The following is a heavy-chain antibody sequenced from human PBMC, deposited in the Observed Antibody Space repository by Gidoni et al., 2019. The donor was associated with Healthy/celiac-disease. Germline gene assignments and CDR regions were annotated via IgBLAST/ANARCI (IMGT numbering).Heavy chain of an antibody. J-gene: IGHJ4*02. CDR1: GFTFSSHW. Sequence: EVQLVESGGGFVQPGGSLRLSRAASGFTFSSHWMSWVRQAPGKGLEWVANIKQDGSEKYYVDSVKGRFTISRDNAKNSLYLQMNSLRAEDTAVYYCYCSSTSCRTYNWGQGTLVTVSS. CDR2: IKQDGSEK. V-gene: IGHV3-7*03. CDR3: YCSSTSCRTYN. D-gene: IGHD2-2*01.